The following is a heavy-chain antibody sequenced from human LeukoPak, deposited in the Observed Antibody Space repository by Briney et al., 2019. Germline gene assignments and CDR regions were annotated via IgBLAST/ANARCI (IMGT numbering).Heavy chain of an antibody. D-gene: IGHD7-27*01. CDR2: INGGGSST. V-gene: IGHV3-74*01. CDR1: GFTFSSYW. J-gene: IGHJ4*02. CDR3: ARGPSSNWGDFDY. Sequence: PGGSLRLSCAASGFTFSSYWMHWVRQAPGKGLVWVSRINGGGSSTNYADSVKRRFTISRDNAKNTLYLQMNSLRGEDTAVYYCARGPSSNWGDFDYWGQGTLVIASS.